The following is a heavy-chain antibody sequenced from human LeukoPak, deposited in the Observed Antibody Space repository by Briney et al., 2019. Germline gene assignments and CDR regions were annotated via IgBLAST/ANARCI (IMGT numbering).Heavy chain of an antibody. CDR1: GGTFSSDA. J-gene: IGHJ3*02. D-gene: IGHD2-15*01. V-gene: IGHV1-69*13. Sequence: ASVKVSCKASGGTFSSDAISWVRQAPGQGLEWMGGIIPIFGTANYAQKFQGRVTITADESTSTAYMELSSLRSEDTAVYYCARPRVVAATVDAFDIWGQGTMVTVSS. CDR2: IIPIFGTA. CDR3: ARPRVVAATVDAFDI.